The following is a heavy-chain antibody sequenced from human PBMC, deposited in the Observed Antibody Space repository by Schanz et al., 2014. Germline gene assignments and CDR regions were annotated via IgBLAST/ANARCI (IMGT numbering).Heavy chain of an antibody. V-gene: IGHV3-48*02. CDR3: ARPDILTGYYSQYFDY. Sequence: EVQLVESGGGLVQPGGSLRLSCAASGFTFSSYSMNWVRQAPGKGLEWVSYISGSSSTIYYADSVKGRFTISRDNAKNFLYLQMNSLRDEDTAVYYCARPDILTGYYSQYFDYWGQGTLVTVSS. J-gene: IGHJ4*02. CDR1: GFTFSSYS. D-gene: IGHD3-9*01. CDR2: ISGSSSTI.